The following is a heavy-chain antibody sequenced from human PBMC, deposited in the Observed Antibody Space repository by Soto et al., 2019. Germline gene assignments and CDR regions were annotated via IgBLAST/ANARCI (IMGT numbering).Heavy chain of an antibody. V-gene: IGHV4-59*01. Sequence: SETLSLTCTVSGCSISSYYWSWIRQPPGKGLEWIGYIYYSGSTNYNPSLKSRVTISVDTSKNQFSLKLSSVTAADTAVYYCARDYGDPRGGDALDIWGQGTMVTVSS. J-gene: IGHJ3*02. CDR3: ARDYGDPRGGDALDI. CDR1: GCSISSYY. CDR2: IYYSGST. D-gene: IGHD4-17*01.